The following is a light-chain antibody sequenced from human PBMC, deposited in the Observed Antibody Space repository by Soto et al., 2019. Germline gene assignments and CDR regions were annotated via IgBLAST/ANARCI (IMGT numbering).Light chain of an antibody. CDR1: QGISSY. V-gene: IGKV1-9*01. CDR3: QQLNSYPLIT. J-gene: IGKJ5*01. Sequence: DIQLTQSPSFLSASVGDRVTITCRASQGISSYLAWYQQKPGKAPKLLIYAASTLQSGVPSRFSGSGSGTEFTLTIRSLQPEDFATYYCQQLNSYPLITFGQGTRLEIK. CDR2: AAS.